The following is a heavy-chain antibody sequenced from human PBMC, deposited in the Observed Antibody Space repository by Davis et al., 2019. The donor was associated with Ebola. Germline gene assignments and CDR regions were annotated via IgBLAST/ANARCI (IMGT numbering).Heavy chain of an antibody. Sequence: PGGSLRLSCAASGFTFSDHYMDWVRQAPGKGLEWVANIKNDGSEKYYADSVKGRFTISRDNTKNSLFLQMNSLRAEDTAVYYCVRLNSKDINSDYWGQGTLVTVSS. CDR2: IKNDGSEK. V-gene: IGHV3-7*03. CDR3: VRLNSKDINSDY. J-gene: IGHJ4*02. D-gene: IGHD4-11*01. CDR1: GFTFSDHY.